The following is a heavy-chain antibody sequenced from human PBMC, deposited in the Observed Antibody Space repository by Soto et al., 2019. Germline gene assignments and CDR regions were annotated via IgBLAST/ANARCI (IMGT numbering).Heavy chain of an antibody. CDR3: ARELELESVRAFDT. CDR1: GGSISSSNW. Sequence: PSETLSLTCAVSGGSISSSNWWSWVRQPPGKGLEWIGEIYHSGSTNYNPSLKSRVTISVDKSKNQFSLKLSSVTAADTAVYYCARELELESVRAFDTWGQGTMLPISS. J-gene: IGHJ3*02. D-gene: IGHD3-10*02. CDR2: IYHSGST. V-gene: IGHV4-4*02.